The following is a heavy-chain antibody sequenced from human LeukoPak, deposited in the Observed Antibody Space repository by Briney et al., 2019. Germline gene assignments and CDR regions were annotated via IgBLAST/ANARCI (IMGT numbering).Heavy chain of an antibody. Sequence: GGSLRLSCAASGFTLDDYAMHWVRQAPGKGLEWVSAISGSGGSTYYADSVKGRFTISRDNSKNTLYLQMNSLRAEDTAVYYCAKVTMADYFDYWGQGTLVTASS. CDR2: ISGSGGST. CDR3: AKVTMADYFDY. J-gene: IGHJ4*02. D-gene: IGHD3-10*01. V-gene: IGHV3-23*01. CDR1: GFTLDDYA.